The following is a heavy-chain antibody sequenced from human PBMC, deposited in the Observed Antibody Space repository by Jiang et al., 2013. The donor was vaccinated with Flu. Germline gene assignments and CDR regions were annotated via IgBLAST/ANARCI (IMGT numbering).Heavy chain of an antibody. J-gene: IGHJ4*02. Sequence: GSLRLSCAASGFSFSTYWMSWVRQAPGKGLEWVANINEGGGEKYHVNSVKGRFIISRDNAKNSLYLEMSSLRAEDTAVYYCARRPIGRYFDYWGQGALVAVSS. CDR2: INEGGGEK. CDR3: ARRPIGRYFDY. CDR1: GFSFSTYW. D-gene: IGHD3-22*01. V-gene: IGHV3-7*01.